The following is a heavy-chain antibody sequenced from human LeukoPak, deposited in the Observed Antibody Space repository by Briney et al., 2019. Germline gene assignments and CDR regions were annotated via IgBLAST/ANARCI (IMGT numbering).Heavy chain of an antibody. Sequence: GGSLRLSCAASGFTFSNYEMNWVRQAPGKGLEWVSHIRSSGSTIYYADSVKGRFTISRDNAKNSLYLQMNSLRAEDTAVYYCARGDKFSGDYWGQGTLVTVSS. CDR2: IRSSGSTI. J-gene: IGHJ4*02. D-gene: IGHD3-16*01. CDR1: GFTFSNYE. CDR3: ARGDKFSGDY. V-gene: IGHV3-48*03.